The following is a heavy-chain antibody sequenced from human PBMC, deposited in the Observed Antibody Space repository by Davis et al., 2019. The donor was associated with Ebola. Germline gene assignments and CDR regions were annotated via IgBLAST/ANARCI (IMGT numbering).Heavy chain of an antibody. J-gene: IGHJ4*02. CDR2: ISGSGTSP. V-gene: IGHV3-23*01. Sequence: GESLKISCAASGFTFSSYVMSWVRQAPGKGLEWVSVISGSGTSPYSADSVKGRFAISRDNSKNPLYLQMNSLRAEDTAVYYCAKGRGYNIRSLFDYWGQGTLVTVSS. D-gene: IGHD2-15*01. CDR1: GFTFSSYV. CDR3: AKGRGYNIRSLFDY.